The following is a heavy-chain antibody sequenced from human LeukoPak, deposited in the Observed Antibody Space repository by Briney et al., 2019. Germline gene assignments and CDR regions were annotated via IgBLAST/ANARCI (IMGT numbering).Heavy chain of an antibody. CDR3: ATALQTYYYGSGHFDY. V-gene: IGHV3-21*01. CDR1: GFAFSSYS. D-gene: IGHD3-10*01. CDR2: ISSSSYI. J-gene: IGHJ4*02. Sequence: GGSLRLSCAASGFAFSSYSMNWVRQAPGKGLEWVSSISSSSYIYYADSVKGRFTISRDNAKNSLYLQMNSLRAEDTAVYYCATALQTYYYGSGHFDYWGQGTLVTVSS.